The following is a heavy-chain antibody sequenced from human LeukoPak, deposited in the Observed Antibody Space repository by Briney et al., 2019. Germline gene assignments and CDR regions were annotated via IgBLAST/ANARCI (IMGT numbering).Heavy chain of an antibody. J-gene: IGHJ4*02. D-gene: IGHD2-2*02. Sequence: SQTLSLTCTVSGGSISSGGYYWSWIRQPPGKGLEWIGYIYHSGSTYYNPSLKSRVTISVDRSKNQFSLKLSSVTAADTAVYYCASSFDCSSTSCYTPFDYWGQGTLVTVSS. CDR3: ASSFDCSSTSCYTPFDY. CDR2: IYHSGST. CDR1: GGSISSGGYY. V-gene: IGHV4-30-2*01.